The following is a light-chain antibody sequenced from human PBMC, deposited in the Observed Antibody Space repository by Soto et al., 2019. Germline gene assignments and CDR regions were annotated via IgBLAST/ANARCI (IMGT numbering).Light chain of an antibody. CDR3: QQYGSSIT. J-gene: IGKJ5*01. CDR2: KAS. Sequence: DVQMTQSPSTLSASVRDRVTITCRASQSIDSWLAWYQQKPGKAPKLLIYKASSLESGVPSRFSGSGSGTDFTLTISRLEPEDFAVYYCQQYGSSITFGQGTRLEIK. CDR1: QSIDSW. V-gene: IGKV1-5*03.